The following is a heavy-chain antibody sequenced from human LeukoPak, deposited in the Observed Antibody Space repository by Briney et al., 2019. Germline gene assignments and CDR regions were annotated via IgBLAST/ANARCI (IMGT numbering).Heavy chain of an antibody. CDR2: IIPIFGTA. J-gene: IGHJ4*02. V-gene: IGHV1-69*05. CDR3: ARGPDDVVMGDYFDY. Sequence: SVKVSCKTSGYTFTDYYIHWVRQAPGQGLEWMGRIIPIFGTANYAQKFQGRVTITTDESTSTAYMELSSLRSEDTAVYYCARGPDDVVMGDYFDYWGQGTLVTVSS. D-gene: IGHD3-22*01. CDR1: GYTFTDYY.